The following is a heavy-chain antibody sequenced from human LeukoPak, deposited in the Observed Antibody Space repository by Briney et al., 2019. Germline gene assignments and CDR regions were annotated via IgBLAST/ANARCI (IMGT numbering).Heavy chain of an antibody. CDR3: ARDPQYEGYFDL. J-gene: IGHJ2*01. D-gene: IGHD2/OR15-2a*01. Sequence: GGSLRLSCAASGFTVSSTYMSWVRQAPGKGLEWVSIIYSGGITYYADSVKGRFTISRDTSKNTLYLQMNSLRAEDTAVYYCARDPQYEGYFDLWGRGTLVTVSS. CDR1: GFTVSSTY. V-gene: IGHV3-53*01. CDR2: IYSGGIT.